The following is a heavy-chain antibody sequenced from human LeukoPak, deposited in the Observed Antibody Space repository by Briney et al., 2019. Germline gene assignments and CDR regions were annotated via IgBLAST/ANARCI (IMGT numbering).Heavy chain of an antibody. V-gene: IGHV3-30*18. CDR2: ISYDGSDK. CDR1: AFTFSSYG. D-gene: IGHD2-21*02. CDR3: AKDISGGDCPDY. J-gene: IGHJ4*02. Sequence: GGSLRLSCAASAFTFSSYGMHWVRQAPGKGLEWVAVISYDGSDKYYAESVKGRFTIFRDNSKNTLYLQMNSLRADDTGVYYCAKDISGGDCPDYWGQGTLVTVSS.